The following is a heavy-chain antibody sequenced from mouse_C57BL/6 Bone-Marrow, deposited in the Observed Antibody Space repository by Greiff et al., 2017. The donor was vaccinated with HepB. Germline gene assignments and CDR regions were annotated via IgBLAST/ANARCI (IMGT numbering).Heavy chain of an antibody. CDR2: INYDGSST. D-gene: IGHD4-1*02. V-gene: IGHV5-16*01. J-gene: IGHJ2*01. CDR3: AREAQLGFDY. CDR1: GFTFSDYY. Sequence: DVHLVESEGGLVQPGSSMKLSCTASGFTFSDYYMAWVRQVPEKGLEWVANINYDGSSTYYLDSLKSRFIISRDNAKNILYLQMSSLKSEDTATYYCAREAQLGFDYWGQGTTLTVSS.